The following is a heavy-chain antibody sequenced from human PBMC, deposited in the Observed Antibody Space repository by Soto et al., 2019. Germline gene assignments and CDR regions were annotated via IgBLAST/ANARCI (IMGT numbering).Heavy chain of an antibody. D-gene: IGHD3-10*01. Sequence: QVQLQESGPGLVKPSQTLSLTCTVSNVSISSGGYYWSWIRQQPGKGLEWIGYMLNSGSAYYSPPLNSRISISSDTSKNQFSLMLSSVTAAVTAVYYCARDTSGGSGSLWGQGTLVTVSS. V-gene: IGHV4-31*03. CDR1: NVSISSGGYY. CDR2: MLNSGSA. J-gene: IGHJ4*02. CDR3: ARDTSGGSGSL.